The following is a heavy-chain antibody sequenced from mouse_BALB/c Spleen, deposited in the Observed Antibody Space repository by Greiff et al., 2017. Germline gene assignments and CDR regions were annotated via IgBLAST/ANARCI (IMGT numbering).Heavy chain of an antibody. V-gene: IGHV1-54*01. D-gene: IGHD2-1*01. CDR3: ARSTLYAMDY. Sequence: VMLVESGAELVRPGTSVKVSCKASGYAFTNYLIEWVKQRPGQGLEWIGVINPGSGGTNYNEKFKGKATLTADKSSSTAYMQLSSLTSDDSAVYFCARSTLYAMDYWGQGTSVTVSS. CDR1: GYAFTNYL. J-gene: IGHJ4*01. CDR2: INPGSGGT.